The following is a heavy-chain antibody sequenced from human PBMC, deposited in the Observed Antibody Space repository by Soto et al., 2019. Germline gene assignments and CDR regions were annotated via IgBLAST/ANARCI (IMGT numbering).Heavy chain of an antibody. CDR1: GGTFSSYA. CDR3: ARRGMAAAGPFGY. CDR2: IIPIFGTA. V-gene: IGHV1-69*06. D-gene: IGHD6-13*01. Sequence: SVKVSCKASGGTFSSYAISWVRQAPGQGLEWMGGIIPIFGTANYAQKFQGRVTITADKSTSTAYMELSSLRSEDTAVYYCARRGMAAAGPFGYWGQGTLVTVSS. J-gene: IGHJ4*02.